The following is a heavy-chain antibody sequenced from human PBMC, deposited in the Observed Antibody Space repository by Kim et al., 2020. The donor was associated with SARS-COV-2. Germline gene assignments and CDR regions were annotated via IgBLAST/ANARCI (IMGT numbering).Heavy chain of an antibody. CDR3: ARHKMSTNAFDI. V-gene: IGHV4-4*02. CDR2: T. J-gene: IGHJ3*02. Sequence: TNYNPSLRGRVTIYLDKSKNQVSLTLTTVTAVDTAIYYCARHKMSTNAFDIWGQGTTVTVSS. D-gene: IGHD1-1*01.